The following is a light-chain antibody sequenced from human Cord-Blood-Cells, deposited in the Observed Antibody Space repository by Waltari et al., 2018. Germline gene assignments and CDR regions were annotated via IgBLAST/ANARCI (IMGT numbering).Light chain of an antibody. V-gene: IGKV2-28*01. Sequence: DFVMTQSPLSLPVTPGEPAPILCRSSQSLLHSNGYNYLDWYLQKPGQSPQLLIYLGSNRASGVPDRFSGSGAGTDFTLKISRVEAEDVGVYYCMQALQTPLTFGGGTKVEIK. CDR2: LGS. J-gene: IGKJ4*01. CDR1: QSLLHSNGYNY. CDR3: MQALQTPLT.